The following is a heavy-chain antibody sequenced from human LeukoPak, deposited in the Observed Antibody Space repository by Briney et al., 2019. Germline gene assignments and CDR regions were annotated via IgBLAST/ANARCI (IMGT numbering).Heavy chain of an antibody. CDR3: TKGRGI. CDR2: LYTSGSM. J-gene: IGHJ4*02. CDR1: GGSISSGSYD. V-gene: IGHV4-61*09. D-gene: IGHD3-10*01. Sequence: PSETLSLTCTVSGGSISSGSYDWYWLRQPAGKGLEWIGHLYTSGSMSYNPSLKSRVTISVDTSKNQFSLKLTSVAAADTAVYYCTKGRGIWGQGTLVTVSS.